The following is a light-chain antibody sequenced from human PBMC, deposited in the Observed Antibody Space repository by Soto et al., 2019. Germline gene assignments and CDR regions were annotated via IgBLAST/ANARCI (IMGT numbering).Light chain of an antibody. CDR2: DAS. CDR1: QTISTW. Sequence: DSQLTQSPPTLSASVGDRLTISCRASQTISTWMAWYQQKPGKAPKLLXYDASTLQSGVASRFSGSGSGKEFTLIISGLQPDDSATYYCQQYTNTNNPWMFGQGTKVDIK. CDR3: QQYTNTNNPWM. J-gene: IGKJ1*01. V-gene: IGKV1-5*01.